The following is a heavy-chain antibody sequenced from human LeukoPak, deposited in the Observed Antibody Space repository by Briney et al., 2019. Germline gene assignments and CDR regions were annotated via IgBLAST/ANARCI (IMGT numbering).Heavy chain of an antibody. J-gene: IGHJ6*03. CDR1: GFTFSSYS. CDR3: ANGYCSSTSCYSGSYYYYMDV. Sequence: PGGSLRLSCAASGFTFSSYSMNWVRQAPGKGLEWVSSISSSSSYIYYADSVKGRFTISRDNSKNTLYLQMNSLRAEDTAVYYCANGYCSSTSCYSGSYYYYMDVWGKGTTVTVSS. V-gene: IGHV3-21*01. CDR2: ISSSSSYI. D-gene: IGHD2-2*02.